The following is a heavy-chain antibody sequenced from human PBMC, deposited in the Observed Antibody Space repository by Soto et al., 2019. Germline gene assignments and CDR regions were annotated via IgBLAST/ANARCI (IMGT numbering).Heavy chain of an antibody. J-gene: IGHJ5*02. V-gene: IGHV3-9*01. Sequence: HPGGSLRLSCAASGFTFDDYAMHWVRQAPGKGLEWVSGISWNSGSIGYADSVKGRFTISRDNAKNSLYLQMNSLRAEDTAVYYCAKEYAPRGSAAESRWFDPWGQGTLVTVSS. D-gene: IGHD3-16*01. CDR1: GFTFDDYA. CDR2: ISWNSGSI. CDR3: AKEYAPRGSAAESRWFDP.